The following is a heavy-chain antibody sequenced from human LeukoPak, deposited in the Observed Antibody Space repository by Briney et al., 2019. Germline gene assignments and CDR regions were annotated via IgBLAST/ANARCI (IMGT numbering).Heavy chain of an antibody. V-gene: IGHV3-23*01. Sequence: GGSLRLSCAASGFTFSSYWMHWVRQAPGKGLEWVSAISGSGGSTYYADSVKGRFTISRDNSKNTLYLQMNSLRAEDTAVYYCASSPIRYYYDSSGYDAFDIWGQGTMVTVSS. J-gene: IGHJ3*02. CDR2: ISGSGGST. D-gene: IGHD3-22*01. CDR3: ASSPIRYYYDSSGYDAFDI. CDR1: GFTFSSYW.